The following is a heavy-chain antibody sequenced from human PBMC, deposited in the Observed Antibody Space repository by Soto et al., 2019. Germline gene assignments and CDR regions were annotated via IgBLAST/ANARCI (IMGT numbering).Heavy chain of an antibody. J-gene: IGHJ6*02. CDR1: GGSISSGDYY. CDR3: ARDLHLEWLPPGMDV. D-gene: IGHD3-3*01. Sequence: LSLTCTVSGGSISSGDYYWSWIRQPPGKGLEWIGYIYYSGSTYYNPSLKSRVTISVDTSKNQFSLKLSSVTAADTAVYYCARDLHLEWLPPGMDVWGQGTTVTVSS. CDR2: IYYSGST. V-gene: IGHV4-30-4*01.